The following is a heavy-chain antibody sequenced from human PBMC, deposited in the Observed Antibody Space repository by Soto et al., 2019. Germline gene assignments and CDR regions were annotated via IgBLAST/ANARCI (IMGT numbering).Heavy chain of an antibody. CDR2: INPSGGST. V-gene: IGHV1-46*03. Sequence: ASVKVSCKASGYTFTSYYMHWVRQAPGQGLEWMGIINPSGGSTSYAQKFQCRVTMTRDTSTSTVYMELISLRSEDTAVYYCARAWPLIMITFGGVIVNPVSWFDPWGQGTLVTVSS. J-gene: IGHJ5*02. D-gene: IGHD3-16*02. CDR3: ARAWPLIMITFGGVIVNPVSWFDP. CDR1: GYTFTSYY.